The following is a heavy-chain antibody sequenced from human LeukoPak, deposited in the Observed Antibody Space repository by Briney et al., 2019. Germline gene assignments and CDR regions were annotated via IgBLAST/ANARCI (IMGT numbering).Heavy chain of an antibody. Sequence: GRSLRLSCAASGFTFSSYGMHWVRQAPGKGLEWVAVISYDGSNKYYADSVKGRFTISRDNSKNTLYLQMNSLRAEDTAVYYCRVVIATTDYWGQGTLVTVSS. CDR2: ISYDGSNK. J-gene: IGHJ4*02. V-gene: IGHV3-30*03. CDR3: RVVIATTDY. D-gene: IGHD2-21*01. CDR1: GFTFSSYG.